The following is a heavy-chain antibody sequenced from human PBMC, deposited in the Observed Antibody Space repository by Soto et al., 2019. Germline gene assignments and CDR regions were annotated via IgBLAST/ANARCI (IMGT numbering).Heavy chain of an antibody. Sequence: QVQLVESGGGVVQPGRSLGLSCAASGFTFNTYGMHWVRQAPGKGLEWVAAISYDDVNKYYADSVKGRFTISRDNSKNTVYVPMNSLKSEDTAVYYCARSPERSRGVHWYFDFWGRGILVAVSS. CDR3: ARSPERSRGVHWYFDF. D-gene: IGHD6-13*01. CDR2: ISYDDVNK. J-gene: IGHJ2*01. CDR1: GFTFNTYG. V-gene: IGHV3-30*03.